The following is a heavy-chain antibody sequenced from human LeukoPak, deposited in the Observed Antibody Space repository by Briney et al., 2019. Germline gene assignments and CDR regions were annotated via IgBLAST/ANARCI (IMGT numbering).Heavy chain of an antibody. CDR2: IKSKTDGGTT. Sequence: GGSLRLSCAASGFTFSNAWMNWVRQAPGKGLEWVGRIKSKTDGGTTDYAAPVKGRFTITRDDSKNTLYLQMNSLKTEDTAVYYCTTRGGWELPGGFDYWGQGTLVTVSS. V-gene: IGHV3-15*07. J-gene: IGHJ4*02. CDR1: GFTFSNAW. CDR3: TTRGGWELPGGFDY. D-gene: IGHD1-26*01.